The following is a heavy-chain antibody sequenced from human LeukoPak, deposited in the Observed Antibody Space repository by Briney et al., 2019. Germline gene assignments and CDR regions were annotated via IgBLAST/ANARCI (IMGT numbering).Heavy chain of an antibody. CDR2: IHYSGIT. D-gene: IGHD1-26*01. Sequence: PSETLSLTCSVSGGSFSSSSYYWGWIRQPPGKGLEWIGNIHYSGITYYNPSLKSRVTISVDTSKNHFSLKLRSVTAADTAVYFCATVGVVDNWGQGTLVAVSS. V-gene: IGHV4-39*02. CDR1: GGSFSSSSYY. CDR3: ATVGVVDN. J-gene: IGHJ4*02.